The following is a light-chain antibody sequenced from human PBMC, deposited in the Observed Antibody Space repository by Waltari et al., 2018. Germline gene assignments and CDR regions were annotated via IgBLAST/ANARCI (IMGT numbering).Light chain of an antibody. CDR1: QSVSSN. V-gene: IGKV3-15*01. J-gene: IGKJ2*01. Sequence: EIVMTQSPATLSVSPGERATLSCRASQSVSSNLAWFQQKPDQAPRLLIYGASTRATGIPARFSGSGSGTEFTLTISSLQSEDFAVYYCHQYNNWYTFGQGTKLEIK. CDR2: GAS. CDR3: HQYNNWYT.